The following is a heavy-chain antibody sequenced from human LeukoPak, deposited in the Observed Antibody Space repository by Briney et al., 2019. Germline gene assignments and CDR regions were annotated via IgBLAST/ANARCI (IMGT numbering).Heavy chain of an antibody. D-gene: IGHD6-19*01. J-gene: IGHJ6*02. CDR3: ARDRHSSGWYVLDGYYYYYGMDV. V-gene: IGHV1-18*01. Sequence: ASVKVTCKASGYTLTSYGYSWVRPAPGQGLEWMGCISAYNGNTNYAQKLQGVVTMTTDTSTSTAYMELRSLRSADTAVYYCARDRHSSGWYVLDGYYYYYGMDVWGQGTTVTVSS. CDR2: ISAYNGNT. CDR1: GYTLTSYG.